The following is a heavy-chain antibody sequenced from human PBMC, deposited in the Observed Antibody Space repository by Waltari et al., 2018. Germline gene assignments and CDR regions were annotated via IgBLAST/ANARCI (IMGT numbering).Heavy chain of an antibody. J-gene: IGHJ4*02. CDR2: FDPEDGET. Sequence: QVQLVQSGAEVKKPGSSVKGSCKASGGTFSSYAISWVRQAPGKGLEWMGGFDPEDGETIYAQKFQGRVTMTEDTSTDTAYMELSSLRSEDTAVYYCATQGLWYDSSGYYNFVYWGQGTLVTVSS. CDR3: ATQGLWYDSSGYYNFVY. V-gene: IGHV1-24*01. CDR1: GGTFSSYA. D-gene: IGHD3-22*01.